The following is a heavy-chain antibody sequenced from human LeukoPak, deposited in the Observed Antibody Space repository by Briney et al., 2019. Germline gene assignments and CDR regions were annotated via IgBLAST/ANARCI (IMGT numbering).Heavy chain of an antibody. J-gene: IGHJ4*02. D-gene: IGHD6-19*01. V-gene: IGHV4-39*01. Sequence: SETLSLTWTSSGGSISCSSYYWGWIRQPPGKGLEWIGSIYYSGSTYYNPSLKSRVTISVDTSKNQFSLKLSSVNAADTAVYYCARHPLYRNIALAGTVDYWGQGTLVTVSS. CDR2: IYYSGST. CDR1: GGSISCSSYY. CDR3: ARHPLYRNIALAGTVDY.